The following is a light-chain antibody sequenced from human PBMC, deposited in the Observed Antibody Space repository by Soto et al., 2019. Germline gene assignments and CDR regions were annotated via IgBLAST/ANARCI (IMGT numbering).Light chain of an antibody. CDR3: FSYTSSGTYV. Sequence: QSALTQPASVSVSPGQSITISCTGTSGDVGNYKYVSWYQQHPGKAPKLMIYEVSNRPSGVSNRFSVSTSGNPASITISGLQAQDETHYYCFSYTSSGTYVFGTGTKVTVL. V-gene: IGLV2-14*01. J-gene: IGLJ1*01. CDR2: EVS. CDR1: SGDVGNYKY.